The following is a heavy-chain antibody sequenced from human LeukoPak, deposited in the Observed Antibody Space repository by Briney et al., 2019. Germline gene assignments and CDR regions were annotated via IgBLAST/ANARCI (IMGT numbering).Heavy chain of an antibody. CDR1: GFTFSSYG. CDR2: IRYDGSNK. CDR3: AQDFRRYCSGGSCFFFDY. D-gene: IGHD2-15*01. V-gene: IGHV3-30*02. J-gene: IGHJ4*02. Sequence: GGSLRLSCAASGFTFSSYGMHWVRQAPGKGLEWVAFIRYDGSNKYYADSVKGRFTISRDNSKNTLYLQMNSLRAEDTAVYYCAQDFRRYCSGGSCFFFDYWGQGTLVTVSS.